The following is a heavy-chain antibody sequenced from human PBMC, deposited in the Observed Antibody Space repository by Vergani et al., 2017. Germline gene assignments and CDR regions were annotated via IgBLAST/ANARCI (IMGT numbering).Heavy chain of an antibody. CDR3: ARYGYSSRSGNWFDP. D-gene: IGHD6-13*01. CDR2: FYSSGST. J-gene: IGHJ5*02. CDR1: GDSISSDNLY. V-gene: IGHV4-61*02. Sequence: QVQLQESGPGLLKPSQTLSLTCTVSGDSISSDNLYWHWLRQPAGKGLEWIGRFYSSGSTNYNPSLKSRVTISVDTSKNQFSLKLSSVTAADTAVYYCARYGYSSRSGNWFDPWGQGTLVTVSS.